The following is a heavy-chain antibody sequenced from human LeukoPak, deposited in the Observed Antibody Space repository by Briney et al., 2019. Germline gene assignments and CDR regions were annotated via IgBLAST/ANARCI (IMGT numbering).Heavy chain of an antibody. CDR2: INPNSGGT. CDR1: GYTFTGYY. D-gene: IGHD4-23*01. Sequence: ASVKVSCKASGYTFTGYYVYWVRQAPGQGLEWMGWINPNSGGTNYAQKFQGRVTMTRDTSISTAYMELTRLTSDDTAVYYCARVVGGNYISPSDFWGQGTLVTVSS. CDR3: ARVVGGNYISPSDF. J-gene: IGHJ4*02. V-gene: IGHV1-2*02.